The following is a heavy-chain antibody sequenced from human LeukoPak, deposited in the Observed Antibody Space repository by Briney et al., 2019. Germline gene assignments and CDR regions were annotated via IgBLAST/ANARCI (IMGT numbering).Heavy chain of an antibody. CDR3: ARWDAYYTVGIGYSGDFAFDF. CDR2: MKGDGSVK. Sequence: GGSLRLSCAAAGFTFSIYWMSWVRQAPGKGLEWVASMKGDGSVKHFLDSVEGRFTISRDNAKNSLYLQMNSLRAEDTAIYYCARWDAYYTVGIGYSGDFAFDFWGQGTLVTVSS. CDR1: GFTFSIYW. J-gene: IGHJ3*01. D-gene: IGHD2-8*02. V-gene: IGHV3-7*01.